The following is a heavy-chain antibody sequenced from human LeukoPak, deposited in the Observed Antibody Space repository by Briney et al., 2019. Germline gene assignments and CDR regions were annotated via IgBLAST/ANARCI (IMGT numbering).Heavy chain of an antibody. CDR1: GFTFTRYN. CDR2: ISYDGTNV. Sequence: PGGSLRLSCAASGFTFTRYNMFWVRQAPGKWLEWVAVISYDGTNVAHADSVRGRFTISRDNFRNTLYLQMNSLRDEDTAMYYCARDRVPIWSYVGTFDSWGQGTLVTVSS. D-gene: IGHD2-2*01. CDR3: ARDRVPIWSYVGTFDS. J-gene: IGHJ4*02. V-gene: IGHV3-30-3*01.